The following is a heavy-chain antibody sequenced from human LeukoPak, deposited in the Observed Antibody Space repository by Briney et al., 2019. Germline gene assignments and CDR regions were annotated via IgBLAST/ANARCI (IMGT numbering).Heavy chain of an antibody. J-gene: IGHJ1*01. CDR3: ARIVTTVTTRYFQH. D-gene: IGHD4-17*01. Sequence: PGGSLRLSCAASGFTVSSNYMSWVRQAPGKGLEWVSVIYSGGSTYYADSVKSRFTISRDNSKNTLYLQMNSLRAEDTAVYYCARIVTTVTTRYFQHWGQGTLVTVSS. CDR2: IYSGGST. V-gene: IGHV3-53*01. CDR1: GFTVSSNY.